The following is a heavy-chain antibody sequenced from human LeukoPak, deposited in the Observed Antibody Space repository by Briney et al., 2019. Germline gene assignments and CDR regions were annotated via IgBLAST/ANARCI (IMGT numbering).Heavy chain of an antibody. CDR3: AKEKGGRITMIVVVITKRPDAFDI. Sequence: GGSLRLSCAASGFTFSSYAMSWVRQAPGKGLEWVSAISGSGGSTYYADSVKGRFTISRDNSKNTLYLQMNSLRAEDTAVYYCAKEKGGRITMIVVVITKRPDAFDIWGQGTMVTVSS. V-gene: IGHV3-23*01. CDR2: ISGSGGST. CDR1: GFTFSSYA. J-gene: IGHJ3*02. D-gene: IGHD3-22*01.